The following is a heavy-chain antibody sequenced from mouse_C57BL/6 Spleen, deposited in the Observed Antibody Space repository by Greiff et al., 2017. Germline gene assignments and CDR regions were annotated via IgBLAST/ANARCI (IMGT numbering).Heavy chain of an antibody. V-gene: IGHV1-52*01. CDR3: ASYYDYDKGDYYAMDY. Sequence: VQLQQPGAELVRPGSSVKLSCKASGYTFTSYWMHWVKQRPIQGLEWIGNIDPSNSETHYNQKFKDKATLTVDKSSSTAYMQLSSLTSEDSAVYYCASYYDYDKGDYYAMDYWGQGTSVTVSS. CDR1: GYTFTSYW. CDR2: IDPSNSET. D-gene: IGHD2-4*01. J-gene: IGHJ4*01.